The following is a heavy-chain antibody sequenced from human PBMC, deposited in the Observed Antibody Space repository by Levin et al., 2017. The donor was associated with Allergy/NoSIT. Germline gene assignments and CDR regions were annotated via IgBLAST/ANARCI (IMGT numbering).Heavy chain of an antibody. CDR1: GFTFSSYA. Sequence: GESLKISCAASGFTFSSYAMHWVRQAPGKGLEWVAVISYDGSNKYYADSVKGRFTISRDNSKNTLYLQMNSLRAEDTAVYYCARPAWIQLWAEFDYWGQGTLVTVSS. CDR3: ARPAWIQLWAEFDY. CDR2: ISYDGSNK. J-gene: IGHJ4*02. V-gene: IGHV3-30*04. D-gene: IGHD5-18*01.